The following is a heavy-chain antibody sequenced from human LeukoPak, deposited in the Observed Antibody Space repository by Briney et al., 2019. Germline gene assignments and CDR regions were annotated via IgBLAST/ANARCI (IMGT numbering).Heavy chain of an antibody. CDR2: IIPILGIA. CDR1: GGTFSSYA. V-gene: IGHV1-69*04. Sequence: SAKVSCKASGGTFSSYAISWVRQAPGQGLEWMGRIIPILGIANYAQKFQGRVTITADKSTSTAYMELTSLRSEDTAVYYCARAEPLDPWGQGTLVTVSS. D-gene: IGHD1-26*01. J-gene: IGHJ5*02. CDR3: ARAEPLDP.